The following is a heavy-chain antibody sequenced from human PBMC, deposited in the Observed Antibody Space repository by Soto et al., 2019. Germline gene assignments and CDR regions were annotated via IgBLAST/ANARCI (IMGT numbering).Heavy chain of an antibody. J-gene: IGHJ3*02. CDR3: ARDITTPYYDFWSGPNDAFDI. V-gene: IGHV3-7*01. CDR1: GFTFSSYW. Sequence: GGSLRLSCAASGFTFSSYWMSWVRQAPGKGLEWVANIKQDGSEKYYVDSVKGRFTISRDNAKNSLYLQMNSLRAEDTAVYYCARDITTPYYDFWSGPNDAFDIWGQGTMVTVSS. CDR2: IKQDGSEK. D-gene: IGHD3-3*01.